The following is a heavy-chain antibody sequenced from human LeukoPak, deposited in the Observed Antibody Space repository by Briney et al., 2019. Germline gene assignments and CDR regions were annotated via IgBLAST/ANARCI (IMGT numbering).Heavy chain of an antibody. CDR3: ARDSTKKALVVPATPHY. CDR1: GYTFSTYA. J-gene: IGHJ4*02. Sequence: ASVKDSCKASGYTFSTYAMHWVPQAPGQRLWWVGWIKAGNVNTKYSHKFQDRVTITRDTSANTAYMELSSLRSEDTAVYYCARDSTKKALVVPATPHYSGQGALGTVTS. D-gene: IGHD2-15*01. CDR2: IKAGNVNT. V-gene: IGHV1-3*01.